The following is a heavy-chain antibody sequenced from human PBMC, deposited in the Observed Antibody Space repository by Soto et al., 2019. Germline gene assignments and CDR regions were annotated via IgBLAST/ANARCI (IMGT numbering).Heavy chain of an antibody. CDR2: IIPNFGTA. J-gene: IGHJ6*02. D-gene: IGHD5-18*01. CDR3: ARDDVATAMTYGMDV. Sequence: QVQLVQSGAEVKKPGSSVKVSCKASGGTFSSYAISWVRQAPGQGLEWMGGIIPNFGTANYAQKFQGRVTNTADESTSTAFMGLSSLRSEDTAVYYCARDDVATAMTYGMDVWGQGTTVTVSS. CDR1: GGTFSSYA. V-gene: IGHV1-69*12.